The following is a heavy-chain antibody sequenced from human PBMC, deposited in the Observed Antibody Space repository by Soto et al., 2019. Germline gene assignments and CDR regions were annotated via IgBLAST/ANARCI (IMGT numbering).Heavy chain of an antibody. CDR3: AKDFGWGSYHNAPLFDY. D-gene: IGHD3-10*01. V-gene: IGHV3-23*01. J-gene: IGHJ4*02. CDR2: IRDCNDRE. CDR1: GFTFSSYA. Sequence: AGGSLRLSCAASGFTFSSYAMTWVRQAPGKGLGWVSSIRDCNDREAYADSVKGRFTISRANSTTTVYLQMNNLTAADAAVYYCAKDFGWGSYHNAPLFDYWGQGALVTVSS.